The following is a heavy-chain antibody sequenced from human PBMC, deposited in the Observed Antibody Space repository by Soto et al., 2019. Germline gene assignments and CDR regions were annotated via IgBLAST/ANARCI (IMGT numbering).Heavy chain of an antibody. CDR3: ARAISYSGYDLFAFDI. Sequence: SETLALTCAVSGGCFSGYYWRWIRQPPGKGLEWIGEINHSGSTNYNPSLKSRVTISVDTSKNQFSLKLSSVTAADTAVYYCARAISYSGYDLFAFDIWGQGTMVTVSS. J-gene: IGHJ3*02. CDR1: GGCFSGYY. CDR2: INHSGST. D-gene: IGHD5-12*01. V-gene: IGHV4-34*01.